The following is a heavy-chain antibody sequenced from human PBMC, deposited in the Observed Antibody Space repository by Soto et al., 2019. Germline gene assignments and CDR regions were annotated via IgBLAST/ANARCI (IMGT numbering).Heavy chain of an antibody. CDR3: ARDRGITMIVVARYYYYGMDV. CDR2: ISSSSSYI. CDR1: GFTFSSYS. J-gene: IGHJ6*02. V-gene: IGHV3-21*01. Sequence: GGSLRLSCAASGFTFSSYSMNWVRQAPGKGLEWVSSISSSSSYIYYADSVKGRFTISRDNAKNSLYLQMNSLRAEDTAVYYCARDRGITMIVVARYYYYGMDVWGQGTTVTVS. D-gene: IGHD3-22*01.